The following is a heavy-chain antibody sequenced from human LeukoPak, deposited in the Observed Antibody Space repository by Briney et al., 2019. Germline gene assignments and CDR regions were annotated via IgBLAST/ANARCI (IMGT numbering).Heavy chain of an antibody. CDR2: IYYSGST. CDR3: ARHPHYYYDSSGPFDY. V-gene: IGHV4-39*01. J-gene: IGHJ4*02. D-gene: IGHD3-22*01. Sequence: PSETLSLTCTVSGGSISSSSYYWGWIRQPPGKGLEWIGSIYYSGSTYYNPSLKSRVTISVDTSKNQFSLKLSSVTAADTAVYYCARHPHYYYDSSGPFDYWGQGTLVTVSS. CDR1: GGSISSSSYY.